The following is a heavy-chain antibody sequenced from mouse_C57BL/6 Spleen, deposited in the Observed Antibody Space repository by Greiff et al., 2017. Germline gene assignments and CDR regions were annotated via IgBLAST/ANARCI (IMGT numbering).Heavy chain of an antibody. CDR3: TFYDYVEGVCAY. V-gene: IGHV6-6*01. D-gene: IGHD2-4*01. J-gene: IGHJ3*01. CDR2: IRNKANNHAT. CDR1: GFTFSDAW. Sequence: EVKLVESGGGLVQPGGSMKLSCAASGFTFSDAWMDWVRQSPEKGLEWVAEIRNKANNHATYYAESVKGRFTISRDDSKSSVYLQMNSLRAEDTGIYYCTFYDYVEGVCAYWGQGTLVTVSA.